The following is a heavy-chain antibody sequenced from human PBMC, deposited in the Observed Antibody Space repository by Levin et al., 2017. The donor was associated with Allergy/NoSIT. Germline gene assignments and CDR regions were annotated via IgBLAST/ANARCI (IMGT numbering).Heavy chain of an antibody. CDR3: ARVYSYYYDSSGYYYPHGAFDI. CDR2: IYYSGST. D-gene: IGHD3-22*01. J-gene: IGHJ3*02. Sequence: PSETLSLTCTVSGGSISSYYWSWIRQPPGKGLEWIGYIYYSGSTNYNPSLKSRVTISVDTSKNQFSLKLSSVTAADTAVYYCARVYSYYYDSSGYYYPHGAFDIWGQGTMVTVSS. V-gene: IGHV4-59*01. CDR1: GGSISSYY.